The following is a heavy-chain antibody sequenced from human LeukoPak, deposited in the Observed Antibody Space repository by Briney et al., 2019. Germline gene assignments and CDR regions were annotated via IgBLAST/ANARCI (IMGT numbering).Heavy chain of an antibody. V-gene: IGHV3-23*01. Sequence: GGSLRLSCAASGFTFRSNAMNWVRQAPGKGLEWVSGISGSGGSTYSADSVKGRFTISRDNSKNSKNTLYLQMNSLRAEDTAVYYCARDHSGYDSPFDYWGQGTLVTVSS. CDR1: GFTFRSNA. J-gene: IGHJ4*02. D-gene: IGHD5-12*01. CDR3: ARDHSGYDSPFDY. CDR2: ISGSGGST.